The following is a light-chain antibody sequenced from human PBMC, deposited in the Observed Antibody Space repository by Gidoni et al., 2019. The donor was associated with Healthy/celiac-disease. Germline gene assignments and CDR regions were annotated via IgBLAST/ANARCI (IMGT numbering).Light chain of an antibody. J-gene: IGLJ2*01. CDR2: GNS. CDR1: SSNIGAGYD. V-gene: IGLV1-40*01. CDR3: QSYDSSLSAYVV. Sequence: SVLTQPPSVSGAPGQRVTIPCTGSSSNIGAGYDVPWYQQLPGTAPKLLIYGNSNRPSGVPDRFSGSKSGTSASLAITGLQAEDEADYYCQSYDSSLSAYVVFGGGTKLTVL.